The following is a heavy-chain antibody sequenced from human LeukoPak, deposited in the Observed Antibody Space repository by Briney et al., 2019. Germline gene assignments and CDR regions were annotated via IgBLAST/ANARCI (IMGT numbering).Heavy chain of an antibody. J-gene: IGHJ4*02. CDR1: GGSISGYY. CDR2: IYYSGST. D-gene: IGHD3-10*01. CDR3: GSGSYYFDY. Sequence: PSETLSLTCTVSGGSISGYYWTWIRQPPGKGLEYIGYIYYSGSTNHNPSLKSRVTISVDTSKNQFSPKLSSVTAADTAVYYCGSGSYYFDYWGQGTLVTVST. V-gene: IGHV4-59*08.